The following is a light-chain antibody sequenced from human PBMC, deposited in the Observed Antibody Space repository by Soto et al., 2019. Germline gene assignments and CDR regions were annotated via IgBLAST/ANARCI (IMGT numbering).Light chain of an antibody. CDR3: SSYTSSSTLVYV. CDR2: EVT. J-gene: IGLJ1*01. CDR1: SSDVGGYNY. V-gene: IGLV2-14*01. Sequence: QSALTQPASVSGSPGQSITISCTGTSSDVGGYNYVSWYQQHPGKAPKLIIYEVTNRPSGVSIRFSGSKSANTASLTISGLQAEDEADYYCSSYTSSSTLVYVFGTGTKLTVL.